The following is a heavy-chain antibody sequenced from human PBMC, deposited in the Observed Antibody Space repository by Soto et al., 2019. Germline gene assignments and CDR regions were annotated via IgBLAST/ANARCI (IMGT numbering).Heavy chain of an antibody. J-gene: IGHJ3*02. V-gene: IGHV1-46*01. Sequence: ASVKVSCKASGYTFTSYYMHWVRQAPGQGLEWMGIINPSGGSTSYAQKFQGRVTMTRDASTSTVYMELSSLRSEDTAVYYCARDINGGNPNDAFDIWGQGTMVTVS. CDR2: INPSGGST. CDR1: GYTFTSYY. CDR3: ARDINGGNPNDAFDI. D-gene: IGHD2-15*01.